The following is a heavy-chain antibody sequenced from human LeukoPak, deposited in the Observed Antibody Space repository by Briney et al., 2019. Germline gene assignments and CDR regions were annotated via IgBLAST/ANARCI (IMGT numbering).Heavy chain of an antibody. J-gene: IGHJ4*02. CDR2: IYYSGST. CDR1: GGSINGYY. D-gene: IGHD4-11*01. CDR3: ARGEALYSNYGFDY. V-gene: IGHV4-59*01. Sequence: PSETLSLTCTVSGGSINGYYWSLLRQPPGKGLEWIGYIYYSGSTNYNPSLKSRVTISIDTSKNQFSLKLTSVTAADTAVYYCARGEALYSNYGFDYWGQGTLVTVSS.